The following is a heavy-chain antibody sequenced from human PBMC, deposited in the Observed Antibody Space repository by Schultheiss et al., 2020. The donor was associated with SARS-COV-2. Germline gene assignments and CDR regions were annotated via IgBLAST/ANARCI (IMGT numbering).Heavy chain of an antibody. V-gene: IGHV4-4*07. CDR3: ARSHCGGDCYYLDY. J-gene: IGHJ4*02. CDR1: GGSISSGYY. CDR2: IYTSGST. D-gene: IGHD2-21*02. Sequence: SETLSLTCTVSGGSISSGYYWSWIRQPAGKGLEWIGRIYTSGSTNYNPSLKSRVTMSVDTSKNQFSLKLSSVTAADTAVYYCARSHCGGDCYYLDYWGQGTLVTVSS.